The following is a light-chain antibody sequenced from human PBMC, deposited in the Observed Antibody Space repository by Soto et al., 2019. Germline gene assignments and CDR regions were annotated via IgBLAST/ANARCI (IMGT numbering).Light chain of an antibody. CDR2: GAS. V-gene: IGKV3-20*01. Sequence: IVLTQSPGTLSLSPGERATLSCRASQSVRSNFLAWYQQKPGQAPSLLIYGASERATGIPDRFSGSGSGTDVALTITRLEPEDFAMYYCQRYDSFRTFGQGTKVDIK. J-gene: IGKJ1*01. CDR1: QSVRSNF. CDR3: QRYDSFRT.